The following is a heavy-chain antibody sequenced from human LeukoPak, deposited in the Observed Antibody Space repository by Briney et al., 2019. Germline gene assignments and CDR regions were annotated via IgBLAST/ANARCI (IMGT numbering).Heavy chain of an antibody. J-gene: IGHJ4*02. V-gene: IGHV3-23*01. CDR2: INGGGDVT. D-gene: IGHD6-13*01. CDR1: RYSFDSYA. Sequence: GESLKLSCEGSRYSFDSYAMTWVRQAPGKGLEWVSSINGGGDVTYYAESVKGRFTVSRDNSKNTLFLQMNSLRAEDTAVFYCAKRYGDSTGWFFDFWGQGSLVTVSS. CDR3: AKRYGDSTGWFFDF.